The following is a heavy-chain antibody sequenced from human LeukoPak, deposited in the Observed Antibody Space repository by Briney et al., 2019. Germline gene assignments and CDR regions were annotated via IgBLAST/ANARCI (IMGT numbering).Heavy chain of an antibody. V-gene: IGHV4-30-4*01. Sequence: PSQTLSLTCTVSGGSISSGDYYWSWIRQPPGKGLEWIGYIYYSGSTYYNPSLKSRVTISVDTSKNQFSLKLSSVTAADTAVYYWARVESEIAPSHPYNWFDPWGQGTLVTVSS. CDR1: GGSISSGDYY. J-gene: IGHJ5*02. D-gene: IGHD6-13*01. CDR3: ARVESEIAPSHPYNWFDP. CDR2: IYYSGST.